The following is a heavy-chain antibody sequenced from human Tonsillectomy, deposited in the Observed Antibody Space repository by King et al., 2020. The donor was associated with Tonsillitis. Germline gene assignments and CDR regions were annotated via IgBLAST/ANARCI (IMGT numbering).Heavy chain of an antibody. V-gene: IGHV3-30*18. CDR3: ANLPIDSFDV. J-gene: IGHJ3*01. CDR1: GFSFDDYG. CDR2: LAHDGRNK. Sequence: VQLVESGGGVVQPGRSLRLSCAASGFSFDDYGMHWVRQAPGKGLEWVASLAHDGRNKAYVDSVKGRFSISRDNKKRTLYLQMNSLRADDTAIYYCANLPIDSFDVWGQGTWVIVSS.